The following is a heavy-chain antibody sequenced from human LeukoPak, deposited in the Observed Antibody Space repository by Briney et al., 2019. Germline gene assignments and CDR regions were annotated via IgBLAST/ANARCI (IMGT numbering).Heavy chain of an antibody. CDR1: GFTFSNAW. Sequence: GGSLRLSCAASGFTFSNAWMSWVRQAPGKGLEWVGRIKSKTDGGTTDYAAPVKGRFTISRDDSKNTLYLQMNSLKTEDTAVYYCTTLTTVTSPHHFYYMDVWGKGTTVTVSS. J-gene: IGHJ6*03. CDR2: IKSKTDGGTT. V-gene: IGHV3-15*01. CDR3: TTLTTVTSPHHFYYMDV. D-gene: IGHD4-17*01.